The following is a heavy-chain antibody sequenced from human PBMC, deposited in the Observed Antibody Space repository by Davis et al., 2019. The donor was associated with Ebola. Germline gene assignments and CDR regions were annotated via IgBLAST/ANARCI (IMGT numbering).Heavy chain of an antibody. J-gene: IGHJ4*02. Sequence: GESLKISCATSGFTFSWHWMTWVRQAPGKGLEWVANIKQDGSEKYYVDSVKGRFTISRDNAKNSLYLQMNSLRAEDTAVYYCARVSEWFGELLSNYYFDYWGQGTLVTVSS. CDR2: IKQDGSEK. CDR3: ARVSEWFGELLSNYYFDY. V-gene: IGHV3-7*03. D-gene: IGHD3-10*01. CDR1: GFTFSWHW.